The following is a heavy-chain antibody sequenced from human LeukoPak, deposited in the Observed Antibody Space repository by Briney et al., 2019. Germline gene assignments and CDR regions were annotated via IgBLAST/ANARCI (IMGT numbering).Heavy chain of an antibody. V-gene: IGHV3-7*01. CDR1: GFTFSRQS. CDR3: ATQSYGLFAY. CDR2: IQQDGSNK. D-gene: IGHD4-17*01. J-gene: IGHJ4*02. Sequence: PGGSLRLSCAASGFTFSRQSMNWVRQAPGKGLEWVANIQQDGSNKFYADSVKGRFTISRDNARNSLYLQMNSLRPDDTAVYYCATQSYGLFAYWGQGTLVTVSS.